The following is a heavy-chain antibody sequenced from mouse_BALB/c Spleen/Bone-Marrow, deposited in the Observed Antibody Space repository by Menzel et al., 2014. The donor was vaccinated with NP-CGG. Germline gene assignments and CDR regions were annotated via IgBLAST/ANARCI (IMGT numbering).Heavy chain of an antibody. Sequence: EVMLVESGGGLVKLGGSLKLSCAASGFTFSSYYMSWVRQTPEKRLELVAAIDTNGGSTYYPDTVKGRFTISRDNAKNTLYLQMNSLKSEDTALYYCASLYDGYSVFVYWGQGTLVTVSA. CDR2: IDTNGGST. CDR3: ASLYDGYSVFVY. J-gene: IGHJ3*01. CDR1: GFTFSSYY. D-gene: IGHD2-3*01. V-gene: IGHV5-6-2*01.